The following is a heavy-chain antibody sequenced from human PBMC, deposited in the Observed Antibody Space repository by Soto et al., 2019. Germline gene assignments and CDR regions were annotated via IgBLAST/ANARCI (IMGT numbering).Heavy chain of an antibody. CDR1: GFTFSSYG. J-gene: IGHJ4*02. D-gene: IGHD5-18*01. V-gene: IGHV3-33*06. CDR2: IWYDGSNK. Sequence: QVQLVESGGGVVQPGRSLRLSCAASGFTFSSYGRQWVRQAPGKGLEWVAVIWYDGSNKYYADSVKGRFTISRDNSKNTLYLQMNSLRAEDTAVYYCAKVRDSYGPYFDSWGQGTLVTVSS. CDR3: AKVRDSYGPYFDS.